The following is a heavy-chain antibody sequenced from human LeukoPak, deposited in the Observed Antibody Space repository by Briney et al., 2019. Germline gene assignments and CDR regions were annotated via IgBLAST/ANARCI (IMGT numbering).Heavy chain of an antibody. CDR2: IKQDGSEK. V-gene: IGHV3-7*05. CDR1: GFTFSTYW. D-gene: IGHD3-10*01. CDR3: ARSNREFASGTGDF. Sequence: GGSLRLSCAASGFTFSTYWMSWLRQAPGKGLEWVANIKQDGSEKYSVDSVKGRFTISRDNAKNSLYLQMNSLVAENTDVYYCARSNREFASGTGDFWGQGTLVTVSS. J-gene: IGHJ4*02.